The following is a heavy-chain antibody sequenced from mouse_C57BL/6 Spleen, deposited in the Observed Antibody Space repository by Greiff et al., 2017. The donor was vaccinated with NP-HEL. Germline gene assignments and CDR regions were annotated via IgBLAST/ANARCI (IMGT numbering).Heavy chain of an antibody. Sequence: EVKVVESGGGLVKPGGSLKLSCAASGFTFSDYGMHWVRQAPEKGLEWVEYISSGSSTIYYADTVKGRFTISRDNAKNTLFLQMTSLRSEDTAMYYCARPPITTVVAPDWYFDVWGTGTTVTVSS. J-gene: IGHJ1*03. CDR3: ARPPITTVVAPDWYFDV. V-gene: IGHV5-17*01. CDR2: ISSGSSTI. CDR1: GFTFSDYG. D-gene: IGHD1-1*01.